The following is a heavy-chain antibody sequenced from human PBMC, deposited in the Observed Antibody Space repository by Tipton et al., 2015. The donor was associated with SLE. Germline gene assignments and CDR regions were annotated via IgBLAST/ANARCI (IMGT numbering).Heavy chain of an antibody. CDR2: PYQNGST. J-gene: IGHJ3*02. CDR3: ARNGATIDAFDI. V-gene: IGHV4-38-2*02. CDR1: GFSIKYGYY. Sequence: TLSLTCTVSGFSIKYGYYWGWIRQPPGKGLEWIGTPYQNGSTHYNPTLKSRVIMSVDTAKNQFSLKLPSVAATDTAGYYCARNGATIDAFDIWGQGTMVTVAS. D-gene: IGHD5-12*01.